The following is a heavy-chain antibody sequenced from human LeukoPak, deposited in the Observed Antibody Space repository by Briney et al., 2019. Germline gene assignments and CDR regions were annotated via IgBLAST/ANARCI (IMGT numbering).Heavy chain of an antibody. CDR3: ARHLAGWRGTFEI. V-gene: IGHV4-59*08. Sequence: PSETLSLTCTVSGGSITNYHWSWLRQSPEKGLEWIGYVYYTGSTSYNSSLKSRVTILVDTSKNQFSLKVTSVTASDTAIYYCARHLAGWRGTFEIWGQGTVVAVSS. J-gene: IGHJ3*02. CDR1: GGSITNYH. D-gene: IGHD3-16*01. CDR2: VYYTGST.